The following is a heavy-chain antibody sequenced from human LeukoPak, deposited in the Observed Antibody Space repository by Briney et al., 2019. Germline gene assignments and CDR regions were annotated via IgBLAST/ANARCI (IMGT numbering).Heavy chain of an antibody. Sequence: GGPLRLSCAASGFTFSSYTMNWVRKAPGKGLEWVSSISSSCSDRYYADSVEGRFTISRDNAKNSLYLQMNSLRAEDTAVYYCARDSEYYDSSGYYYTWYGMDVWGQGTTVTV. CDR2: ISSSCSDR. J-gene: IGHJ6*02. CDR1: GFTFSSYT. D-gene: IGHD3-22*01. V-gene: IGHV3-21*06. CDR3: ARDSEYYDSSGYYYTWYGMDV.